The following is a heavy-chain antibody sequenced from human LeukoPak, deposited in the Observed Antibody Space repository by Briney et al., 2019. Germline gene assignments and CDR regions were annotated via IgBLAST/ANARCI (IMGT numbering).Heavy chain of an antibody. Sequence: SETLSLTCIVSGGSISSSRYYWGWIRQPPGKGLEWIGSISYSGSTYYNPSLKSRVTISVDTSKNQFSLRMNSVTAADTAVYYCARVTSRLGWFDPWGQGTLVTVSS. V-gene: IGHV4-39*07. D-gene: IGHD1-14*01. CDR1: GGSISSSRYY. J-gene: IGHJ5*02. CDR3: ARVTSRLGWFDP. CDR2: ISYSGST.